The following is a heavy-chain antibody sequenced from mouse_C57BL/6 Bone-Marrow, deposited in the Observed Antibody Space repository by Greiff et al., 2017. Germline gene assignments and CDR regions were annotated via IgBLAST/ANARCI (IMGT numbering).Heavy chain of an antibody. D-gene: IGHD1-1*01. CDR1: GFTFSSYT. J-gene: IGHJ1*03. V-gene: IGHV5-9*01. Sequence: EVKLVESGGGLVKPGGSLKLSCEASGFTFSSYTMSWVRQTPEKRLQWVAAISGGGGNTYYPDSVKGRFTISRDNDKNILYLQMRSMRSEDTALYYCSRQVTTVLATKYYDVWGTGTTVTVAS. CDR3: SRQVTTVLATKYYDV. CDR2: ISGGGGNT.